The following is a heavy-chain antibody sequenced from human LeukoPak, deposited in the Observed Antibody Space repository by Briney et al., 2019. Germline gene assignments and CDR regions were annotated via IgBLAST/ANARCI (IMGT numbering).Heavy chain of an antibody. CDR2: ISGHNDDT. Sequence: ASVKVSCKASGYTFTSYAISWVRQAPGQGLEWMGWISGHNDDTNYAQRLQGRVTMTTDTSTSTAYMELRSLRSDDTAVYYCARAGYCSGGSCYHYYYYYYMDVWGKGTTVTVSS. V-gene: IGHV1-18*01. J-gene: IGHJ6*03. CDR1: GYTFTSYA. D-gene: IGHD2-15*01. CDR3: ARAGYCSGGSCYHYYYYYYMDV.